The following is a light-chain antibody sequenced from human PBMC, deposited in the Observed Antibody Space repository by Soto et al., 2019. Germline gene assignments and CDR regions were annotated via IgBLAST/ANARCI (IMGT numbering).Light chain of an antibody. V-gene: IGKV1-39*01. CDR2: AAS. CDR3: QQANSFPWLT. Sequence: DIQMTQSPSSLSASVGDRVTITCRASQSISSYLNWYQQKPGKAPKLLIYAASTLQAGVPSRFSGSASGTEFTLTITCLQSEDFATYYCQQANSFPWLTFGGGTKVDIK. J-gene: IGKJ4*01. CDR1: QSISSY.